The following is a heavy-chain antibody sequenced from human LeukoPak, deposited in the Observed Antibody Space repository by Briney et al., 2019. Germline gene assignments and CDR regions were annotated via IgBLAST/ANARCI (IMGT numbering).Heavy chain of an antibody. D-gene: IGHD3-22*01. CDR1: GFTFSSYA. J-gene: IGHJ4*02. CDR3: AKIQGSSGYYPDY. V-gene: IGHV3-23*01. Sequence: PGGSLRLSCAASGFTFSSYAMSWVRQAPGKGLDCVSAISYSGGSTYYVDSVKGRFTISRDNSKNTLYLQMNSLRAEDTAVYYCAKIQGSSGYYPDYWGQGTLVTVSS. CDR2: ISYSGGST.